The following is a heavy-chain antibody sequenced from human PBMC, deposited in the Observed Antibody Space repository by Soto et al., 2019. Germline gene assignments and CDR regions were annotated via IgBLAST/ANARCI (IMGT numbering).Heavy chain of an antibody. CDR2: IYYSGST. CDR3: AKGRALAAPDAFDI. D-gene: IGHD6-19*01. J-gene: IGHJ3*02. Sequence: QVQLQESGPGLVKPSQTLSLTCTVSGGSISSSGYYWSWIRQHPGKGLEWIGYIYYSGSTYYNPTLKSRVTISVETSKNQFPRKLSSVTAADTAVYSWAKGRALAAPDAFDIWGQGTMVTVSS. CDR1: GGSISSSGYY. V-gene: IGHV4-31*03.